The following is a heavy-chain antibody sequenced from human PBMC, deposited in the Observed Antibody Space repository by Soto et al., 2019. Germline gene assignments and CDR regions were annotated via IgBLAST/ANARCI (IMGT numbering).Heavy chain of an antibody. J-gene: IGHJ5*02. D-gene: IGHD2-2*01. Sequence: PGESLKISCKGSGYSFTSYWIGWVRQMPGKGLEWMGIIYPGDSDTRYSPSFQGQVTISADKSISTAYLQWSSLKASDTAMYYCARRGYCSSTSCNNWFDPWDQGTLVTVSS. CDR1: GYSFTSYW. V-gene: IGHV5-51*01. CDR2: IYPGDSDT. CDR3: ARRGYCSSTSCNNWFDP.